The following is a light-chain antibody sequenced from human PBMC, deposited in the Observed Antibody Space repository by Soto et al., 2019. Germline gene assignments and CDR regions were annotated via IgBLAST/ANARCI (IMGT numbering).Light chain of an antibody. CDR1: SSNIGSNA. CDR2: SSN. J-gene: IGLJ2*01. CDR3: AAWDDSLNGVV. Sequence: QSVLTQPPSASGTPGQRVTISCSGSSSNIGSNAINWYQQLPGTAPKLLMHSSNQRPSGVPDRFSGSKSGTSASLAISGLQSEDEADYYCAAWDDSLNGVVFGGGTQLTVL. V-gene: IGLV1-44*01.